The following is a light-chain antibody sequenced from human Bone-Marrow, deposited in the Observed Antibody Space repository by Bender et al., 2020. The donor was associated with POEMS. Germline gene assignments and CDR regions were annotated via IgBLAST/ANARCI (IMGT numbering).Light chain of an antibody. CDR2: DVT. CDR3: QSYDNSLGGWV. Sequence: QSALTQPASVSGSPGQSVTIPCTGTSSDVGGDNYVSWYQQHPGRAPKLMIYDVTYRPSGVPDRFSGSKSGTSASLAITGLQAEDEGDYYCQSYDNSLGGWVFGGGTKLTVL. J-gene: IGLJ3*02. V-gene: IGLV2-11*01. CDR1: SSDVGGDNY.